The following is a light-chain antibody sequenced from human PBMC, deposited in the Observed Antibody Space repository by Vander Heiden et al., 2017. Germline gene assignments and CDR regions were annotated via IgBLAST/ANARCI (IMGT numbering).Light chain of an antibody. CDR2: GAS. Sequence: DIVLTQSPGTLSLSPGERATLSCRASQSVSSSYLAWYQQKPVQAPRLLIYGASSRATGIPDRFSGSGSGTDFTLTISRLEPEDFAVYYCQQYGSSPPWTFGQGTKVEIK. CDR3: QQYGSSPPWT. CDR1: QSVSSSY. J-gene: IGKJ1*01. V-gene: IGKV3-20*01.